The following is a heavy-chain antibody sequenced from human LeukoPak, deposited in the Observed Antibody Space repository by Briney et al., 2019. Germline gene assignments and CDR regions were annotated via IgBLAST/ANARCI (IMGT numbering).Heavy chain of an antibody. CDR3: AFRIAVAGSVEYFQH. D-gene: IGHD6-19*01. V-gene: IGHV1-69*04. CDR1: GGTFSSYA. CDR2: IIPILGIA. Sequence: SVKVSCKASGGTFSSYAISWVRQAPGQGLEWMGRIIPILGIANYAQKFQGRVTITADKSTSTAYMELSSLRSGDTAVYYCAFRIAVAGSVEYFQHWGQGTLVTVSS. J-gene: IGHJ1*01.